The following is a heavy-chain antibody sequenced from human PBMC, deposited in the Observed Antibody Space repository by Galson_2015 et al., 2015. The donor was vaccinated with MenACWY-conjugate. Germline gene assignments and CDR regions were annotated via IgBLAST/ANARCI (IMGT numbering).Heavy chain of an antibody. J-gene: IGHJ3*01. Sequence: LSLTCTVSGGSISSRGHSWSWIRQPPGKGLEWIGYIYQSGGSHYNPSLKSRVTISLDRSNNQFSLRLTSVTAADTALYYCARFSGIGLENAFDVWGQGKMVTVSS. V-gene: IGHV4-30-2*01. D-gene: IGHD6-25*01. CDR2: IYQSGGS. CDR3: ARFSGIGLENAFDV. CDR1: GGSISSRGHS.